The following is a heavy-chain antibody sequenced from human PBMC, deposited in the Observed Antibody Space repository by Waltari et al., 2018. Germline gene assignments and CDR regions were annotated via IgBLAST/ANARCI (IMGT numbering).Heavy chain of an antibody. Sequence: QVQLQESGPGLVKPSAPLSLTCTVSGDSIIYHHWAWIRQPPGKGLEWVGYAYYTGRTNYNPSRRSRLSISVDTSKNQFSLNLNSVTAADTAVYYCARDLGGFNHFDWFLSIWGPGTMVTVSS. V-gene: IGHV4-59*11. CDR3: ARDLGGFNHFDWFLSI. CDR1: GDSIIYHH. CDR2: AYYTGRT. D-gene: IGHD3-9*01. J-gene: IGHJ3*02.